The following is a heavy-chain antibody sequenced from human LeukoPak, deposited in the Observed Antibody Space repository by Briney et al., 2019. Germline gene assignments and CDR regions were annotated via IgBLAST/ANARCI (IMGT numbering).Heavy chain of an antibody. CDR2: IKSDGSST. CDR1: GFTFSTYW. J-gene: IGHJ4*02. D-gene: IGHD3-3*01. V-gene: IGHV3-74*01. Sequence: GGSLRLSCAASGFTFSTYWMHWVRQAPGKGLVWVSHIKSDGSSTSCADSVKGRFTISRDNSKNTLYLQMNSLRVEDTAVYYCAKQYDFWSGPDYWGQGTLVTVSS. CDR3: AKQYDFWSGPDY.